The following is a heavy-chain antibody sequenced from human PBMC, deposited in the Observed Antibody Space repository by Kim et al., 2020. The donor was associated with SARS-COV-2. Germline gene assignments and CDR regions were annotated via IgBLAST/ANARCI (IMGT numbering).Heavy chain of an antibody. CDR1: GFTFSSYG. V-gene: IGHV3-33*05. D-gene: IGHD3-22*01. Sequence: GGSLRLSCAASGFTFSSYGMHWVRQAPGKGLEWVAVISYDGSNKYYADSVKGRFTISRDNSKNTLYLQMNSLRAEDTAVYYCAREGVYYYDSSGYPRYMDYWGQGTLVTVSS. CDR3: AREGVYYYDSSGYPRYMDY. J-gene: IGHJ4*02. CDR2: ISYDGSNK.